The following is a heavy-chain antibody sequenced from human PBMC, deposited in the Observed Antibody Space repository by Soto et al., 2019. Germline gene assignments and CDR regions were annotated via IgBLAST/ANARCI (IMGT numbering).Heavy chain of an antibody. Sequence: SETLSLTCNVSDDSLSTYYWSWIRQPAGKGLEWIGRIYASGSTNYNPSLKSRVSMSVDASKKQFSLKMISVTAADTAIYYCARSAIPRGGWFRPWGQGVLVTVSS. CDR2: IYASGST. CDR3: ARSAIPRGGWFRP. CDR1: DDSLSTYY. J-gene: IGHJ5*02. D-gene: IGHD2-21*01. V-gene: IGHV4-4*07.